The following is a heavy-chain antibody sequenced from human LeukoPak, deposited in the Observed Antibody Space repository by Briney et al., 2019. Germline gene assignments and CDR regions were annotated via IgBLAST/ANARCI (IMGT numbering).Heavy chain of an antibody. CDR3: ARISSSNWYNERGAFDV. J-gene: IGHJ3*01. Sequence: SETLSLTCAAYGGSFSGYYWSWIRQPPGKGLEWIGEINHSGSTNYSPSLKSRVTISVDTSKNQFSLKLRSVTAADTAVYYCARISSSNWYNERGAFDVWGQGTMVTVSS. V-gene: IGHV4-34*01. D-gene: IGHD6-13*01. CDR2: INHSGST. CDR1: GGSFSGYY.